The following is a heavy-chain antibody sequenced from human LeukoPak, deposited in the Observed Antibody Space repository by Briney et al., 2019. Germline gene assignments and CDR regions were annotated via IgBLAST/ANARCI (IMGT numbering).Heavy chain of an antibody. Sequence: GGSLRLSCAASGFTFSSYWMHWVRQAPGKGLVWVSRINSDGSSTSYADSVKGRFTISRDNAKNTLYLQMNSLRAEDTAVYYCAKDRIASQCIDYWGQGTLVTVSS. CDR3: AKDRIASQCIDY. D-gene: IGHD6-6*01. CDR2: INSDGSST. V-gene: IGHV3-74*01. CDR1: GFTFSSYW. J-gene: IGHJ4*02.